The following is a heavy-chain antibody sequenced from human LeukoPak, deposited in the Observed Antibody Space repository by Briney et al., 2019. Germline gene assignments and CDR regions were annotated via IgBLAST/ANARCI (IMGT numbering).Heavy chain of an antibody. CDR3: ARGYYYDSSGYTTGYFDY. CDR2: INHSGST. J-gene: IGHJ4*02. CDR1: GGSFSGYY. D-gene: IGHD3-22*01. Sequence: SETLSLTCAVYGGSFSGYYWSWIRQPPGKGLEWIGEINHSGSTNYNPSLKSRVTISVDTSKNQFSLKLSSVTAADTAVYYCARGYYYDSSGYTTGYFDYWGQGTLVTVSS. V-gene: IGHV4-34*01.